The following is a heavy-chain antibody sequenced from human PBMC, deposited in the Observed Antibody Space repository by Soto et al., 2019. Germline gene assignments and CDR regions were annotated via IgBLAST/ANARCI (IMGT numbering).Heavy chain of an antibody. V-gene: IGHV5-51*01. Sequence: PGESLKISCKGSGYSFTSYWIGWVRQMPGKGLEWMGIICPGDSDTRYSPSFQGQVTISADKSISTAYLQWSSLKASDTAMYYCARTLDSSSWSGLQFDYWGQGTLVTVSS. CDR2: ICPGDSDT. CDR3: ARTLDSSSWSGLQFDY. D-gene: IGHD6-13*01. J-gene: IGHJ4*02. CDR1: GYSFTSYW.